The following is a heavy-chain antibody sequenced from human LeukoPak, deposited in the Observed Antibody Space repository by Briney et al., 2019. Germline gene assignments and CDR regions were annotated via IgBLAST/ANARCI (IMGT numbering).Heavy chain of an antibody. V-gene: IGHV1-46*01. CDR1: GYTFTSYY. CDR3: AREAYYYDSSGYPIEYYYYYYMDV. D-gene: IGHD3-22*01. CDR2: INPSGDST. Sequence: ASVKVSCKASGYTFTSYYMHCVRQAPGQPLEWMGIINPSGDSTSYAQKFQGRVAMTRDTTTSTVYMELSSLRSEDTAVYYCAREAYYYDSSGYPIEYYYYYYMDVWGKGTTVTISS. J-gene: IGHJ6*03.